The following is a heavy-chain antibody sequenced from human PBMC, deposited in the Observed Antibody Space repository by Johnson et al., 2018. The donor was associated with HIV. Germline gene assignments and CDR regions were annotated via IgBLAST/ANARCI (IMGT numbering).Heavy chain of an antibody. CDR1: EFSFSSYW. J-gene: IGHJ3*02. CDR2: INQDGSET. V-gene: IGHV3-7*03. D-gene: IGHD4-17*01. Sequence: EKLVESGGGFVQPGGSLRLSCAASEFSFSSYWMSWVRQTPGKGLEWVANINQDGSETYYVDSVKGRFTISRDNAKNSLYLQMNSLKTEDTAVYYCTRHTVTGDAFDIWGQGTMVTVSS. CDR3: TRHTVTGDAFDI.